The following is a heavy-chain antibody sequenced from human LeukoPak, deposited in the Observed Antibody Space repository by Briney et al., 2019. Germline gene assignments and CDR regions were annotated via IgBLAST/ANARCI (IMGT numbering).Heavy chain of an antibody. Sequence: GGSLRLSCAASGFTFSSYAMSWVRQAPGKGLEWVSLISWDGGSTYYADSVKGRFTISRDNSKNSLYLQMNSLRAEDTALYYCAKELSTSSWYPGGGYYYYYYMDVWGKGTTVTVSS. V-gene: IGHV3-43D*03. J-gene: IGHJ6*03. CDR3: AKELSTSSWYPGGGYYYYYYMDV. CDR1: GFTFSSYA. D-gene: IGHD6-13*01. CDR2: ISWDGGST.